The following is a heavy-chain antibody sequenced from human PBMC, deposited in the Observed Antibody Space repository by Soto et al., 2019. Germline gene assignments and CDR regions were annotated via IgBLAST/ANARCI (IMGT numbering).Heavy chain of an antibody. V-gene: IGHV3-33*01. J-gene: IGHJ3*02. D-gene: IGHD6-19*01. CDR3: ASRIAVAGPPLDAFDI. Sequence: QVQLVESGGGVVQPGRSLRLSCAASGFTFSSYVMHWVRQAPGKGLEWVAVIWYDGSNTYYADSVKGRFTISRDNSKNTLYMQMNRLRAADTAVYYCASRIAVAGPPLDAFDIWGQGTMVTVSA. CDR2: IWYDGSNT. CDR1: GFTFSSYV.